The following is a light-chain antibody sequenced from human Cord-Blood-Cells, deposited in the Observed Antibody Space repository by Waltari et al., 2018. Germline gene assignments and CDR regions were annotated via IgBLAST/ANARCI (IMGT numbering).Light chain of an antibody. CDR3: QSYDSSLSGVV. V-gene: IGLV1-40*01. CDR1: SSNIGAGYA. J-gene: IGLJ2*01. CDR2: GNS. Sequence: QSVLPQPPSVPGAPAQRVTISCTERSSNIGAGYAVHWYQQIPGTAPKLLIYGNSRRPSGVPDRFSGSKSGTSASLAITGLQAEDEADYYCQSYDSSLSGVVFGGGTKLTVL.